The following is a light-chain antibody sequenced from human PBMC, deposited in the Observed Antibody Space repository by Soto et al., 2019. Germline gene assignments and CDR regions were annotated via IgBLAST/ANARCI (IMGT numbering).Light chain of an antibody. CDR1: QSVLYSSNNNNY. J-gene: IGKJ1*01. Sequence: DIVMTQSPDSLAVSLGERATINCKSSQSVLYSSNNNNYLAWYQQKPGQPPKLLIYLASTRESGVPDRFSGSGSGTDFTLTISGLQAEDVAVYYCQQYYSTPLTFGQGTKVDIK. V-gene: IGKV4-1*01. CDR3: QQYYSTPLT. CDR2: LAS.